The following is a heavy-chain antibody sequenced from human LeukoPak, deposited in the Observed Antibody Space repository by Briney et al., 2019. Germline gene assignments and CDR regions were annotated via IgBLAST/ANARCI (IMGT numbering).Heavy chain of an antibody. CDR2: IYPGDSDT. CDR1: GYSFTSYW. CDR3: ARQSDGTDYYYYGMDV. J-gene: IGHJ6*02. Sequence: PGESLKISCKGSGYSFTSYWIGWVRQMPGKGLEWMGIIYPGDSDTRYSPSFQGQVTISADKSISTAYLQWSSLKASDTAMYYCARQSDGTDYYYYGMDVWGQGTTVTVSS. V-gene: IGHV5-51*01.